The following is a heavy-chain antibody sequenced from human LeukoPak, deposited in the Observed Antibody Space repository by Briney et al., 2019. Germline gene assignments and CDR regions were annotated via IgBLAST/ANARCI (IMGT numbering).Heavy chain of an antibody. CDR2: IIPIFGTT. CDR1: GGTFSSYA. V-gene: IGHV1-69*13. CDR3: ARAGYSNSSRDNYYYYYGMDV. J-gene: IGHJ6*02. Sequence: SVKVSCKASGGTFSSYAISWVRQAPRQGLEWMGGIIPIFGTTNYAQTFQGRVTITADESTSTAYMELSSLRSEDMAVYYCARAGYSNSSRDNYYYYYGMDVWGQGTTVTVSS. D-gene: IGHD6-13*01.